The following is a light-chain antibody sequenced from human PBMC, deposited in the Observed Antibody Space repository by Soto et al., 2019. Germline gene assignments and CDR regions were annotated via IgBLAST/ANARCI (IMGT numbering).Light chain of an antibody. Sequence: EIVVTRSRGTLALSPGERATLSCRASQSVSSNLAWYQQKTGQAPRLLIYGESTRATGIPDRLSGSRSGPDFNLTISSLQPEDFATYYCQKSYSSPPTFGQGTKVDIK. V-gene: IGKV3-15*01. CDR3: QKSYSSPPT. J-gene: IGKJ1*01. CDR1: QSVSSN. CDR2: GES.